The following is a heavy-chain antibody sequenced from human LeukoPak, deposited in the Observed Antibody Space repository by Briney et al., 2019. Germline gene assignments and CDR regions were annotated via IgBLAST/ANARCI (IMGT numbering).Heavy chain of an antibody. J-gene: IGHJ5*02. D-gene: IGHD1-14*01. CDR1: GFTFSNYG. CDR2: IWYDGSIK. V-gene: IGHV3-33*06. CDR3: AKDGNWNHGFDP. Sequence: QPGRSLRLSCAASGFTFSNYGMHWVRQAPGKGLEWVAVIWYDGSIKFYADSVKGRFTISRDNSKNTLYLQMNSLRAEDTALYYCAKDGNWNHGFDPWGQGNLVTVSS.